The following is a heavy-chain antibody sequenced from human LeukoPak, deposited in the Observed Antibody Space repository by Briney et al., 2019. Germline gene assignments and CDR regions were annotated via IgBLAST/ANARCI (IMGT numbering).Heavy chain of an antibody. V-gene: IGHV3-21*01. CDR3: TIVVVPAAKKPFDY. D-gene: IGHD2-2*01. CDR1: GFTFSSYS. CDR2: ISSSSSYI. J-gene: IGHJ4*02. Sequence: PGGSLTLSCAASGFTFSSYSMNWVRQAPGKGLEWVSSISSSSSYIYYGDSVKGRFTISRDNAKNSLYLQMNSLRAEDTAVYYCTIVVVPAAKKPFDYWGQGTLVTVSS.